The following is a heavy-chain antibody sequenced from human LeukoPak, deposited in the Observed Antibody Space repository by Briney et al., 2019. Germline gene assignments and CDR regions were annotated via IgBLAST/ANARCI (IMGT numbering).Heavy chain of an antibody. V-gene: IGHV4-30-4*01. Sequence: SETLSLTCAVSGGSISSGGYSWSWIRQPPGKGLEWIGYIYYSGSTYYNPSLKSRVTISVDTSKNQFSLKLSSVTAADTAVYYCARVVAASLDYWGQGTLVTVSS. CDR3: ARVVAASLDY. CDR1: GGSISSGGYS. CDR2: IYYSGST. J-gene: IGHJ4*02. D-gene: IGHD6-19*01.